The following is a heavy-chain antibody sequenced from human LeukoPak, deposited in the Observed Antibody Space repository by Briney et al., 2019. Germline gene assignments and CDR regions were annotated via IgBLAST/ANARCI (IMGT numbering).Heavy chain of an antibody. D-gene: IGHD2-15*01. CDR3: ARGAYCSGGSCKPPLYYYYGMDV. CDR1: GFTFSSYA. J-gene: IGHJ6*02. Sequence: PGGSLRLSCAASGFTFSSYAMHWVRQAPGKGLEWVAVISYGGSNKYYADSVKGRFTISRDNSKNTLYLQMNSLRAEDTAVYYCARGAYCSGGSCKPPLYYYYGMDVWGQGTTVTVSS. V-gene: IGHV3-30*04. CDR2: ISYGGSNK.